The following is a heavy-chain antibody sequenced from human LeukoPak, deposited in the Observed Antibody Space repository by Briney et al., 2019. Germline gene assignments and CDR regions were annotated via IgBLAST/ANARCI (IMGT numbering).Heavy chain of an antibody. V-gene: IGHV4-59*08. D-gene: IGHD6-19*01. Sequence: SETLSLTCTVSGGSISSYYWSWIRQPPGKGLEWIGYIYYSGSTNYNPSLKSRVTISVDTSKNQFSLRLSSVTAADTAVYYCGRQSGWYYFDYWGQGTLVTVSS. J-gene: IGHJ4*02. CDR3: GRQSGWYYFDY. CDR2: IYYSGST. CDR1: GGSISSYY.